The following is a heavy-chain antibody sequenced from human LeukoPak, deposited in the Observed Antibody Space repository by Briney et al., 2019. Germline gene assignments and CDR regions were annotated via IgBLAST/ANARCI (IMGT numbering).Heavy chain of an antibody. CDR2: ISYTGST. Sequence: PSETLSLTCTVSGGSISSSRYYWGWIRQPPGKGLEWIGTISYTGSTYYNPSLKSRVTISVDTSKNQFSLKLSSVTAADTAVYYCARQTTLGATLANRLMGVYHMDVWGQGTTVTVSS. V-gene: IGHV4-39*01. D-gene: IGHD1-26*01. CDR3: ARQTTLGATLANRLMGVYHMDV. J-gene: IGHJ6*02. CDR1: GGSISSSRYY.